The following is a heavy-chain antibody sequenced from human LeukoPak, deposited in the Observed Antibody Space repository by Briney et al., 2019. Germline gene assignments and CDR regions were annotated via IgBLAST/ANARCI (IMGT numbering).Heavy chain of an antibody. V-gene: IGHV3-9*01. Sequence: PGGSLRLSCAASGFTFDDYAMHWVRQAPGKGLEWVSGISWNSGSIGYADSVKGRFTISRDNAKNSLYLQMNSLRAEDTALYYCAKAPRQWLVYYFDYRGQGTLVTVSS. J-gene: IGHJ4*02. CDR1: GFTFDDYA. CDR2: ISWNSGSI. CDR3: AKAPRQWLVYYFDY. D-gene: IGHD6-19*01.